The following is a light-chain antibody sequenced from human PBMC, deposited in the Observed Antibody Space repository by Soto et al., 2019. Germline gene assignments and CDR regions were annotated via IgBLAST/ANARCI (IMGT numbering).Light chain of an antibody. J-gene: IGKJ1*01. V-gene: IGKV1-5*01. CDR3: QQYNSYSGT. CDR1: QSISSW. CDR2: DAS. Sequence: DIQMTQSPSTLSASVGDRVTITCLASQSISSWLAWYQQIPGKAPKLLIYDASSLESGVPSRFSGSGSGTEFTLTISSLQPDDFATYYCQQYNSYSGTFGQGTKVDIK.